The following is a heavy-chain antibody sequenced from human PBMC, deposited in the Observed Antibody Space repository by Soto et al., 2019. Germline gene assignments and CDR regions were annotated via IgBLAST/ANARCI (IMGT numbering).Heavy chain of an antibody. D-gene: IGHD3-3*01. Sequence: PVGSLRLSCAASGFTFSSYGMHWVRQAPGKGLEWVAVISYDGSNKYYADSVKGRFTISRDNSKNTLYLQMNSLRAEDTAVYYCASRVVPWGQGTLVTVSS. CDR2: ISYDGSNK. J-gene: IGHJ5*02. CDR3: ASRVVP. CDR1: GFTFSSYG. V-gene: IGHV3-30*03.